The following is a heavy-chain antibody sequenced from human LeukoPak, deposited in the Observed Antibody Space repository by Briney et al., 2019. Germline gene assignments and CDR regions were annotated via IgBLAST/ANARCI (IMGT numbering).Heavy chain of an antibody. CDR2: IKQDGSEK. CDR3: AGERLVVPATENYFDY. CDR1: GFTFSSYW. J-gene: IGHJ4*02. D-gene: IGHD2-2*01. V-gene: IGHV3-7*01. Sequence: GGSLRLSCAASGFTFSSYWMSWVRQAPGKGLEWVANIKQDGSEKYYVDSVKGRFTISRDTAKNSLYLQMNSLRAEDTAVYYCAGERLVVPATENYFDYWGQGTLVTVSS.